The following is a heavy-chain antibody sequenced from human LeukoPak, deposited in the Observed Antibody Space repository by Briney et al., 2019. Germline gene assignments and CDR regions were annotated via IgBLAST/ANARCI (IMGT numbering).Heavy chain of an antibody. J-gene: IGHJ3*02. CDR1: GFTFSNAW. CDR3: TTGVGDSSGYPDAFDI. Sequence: GGSLRLSCAASGFTFSNAWMSWVRQAPGKGLEWVGRIKSKTDGGTTDYAAPVKGGFTISRDDSKNTLYLQMNSLKTEDTAVYYCTTGVGDSSGYPDAFDIWGQGTMVTVSS. CDR2: IKSKTDGGTT. V-gene: IGHV3-15*01. D-gene: IGHD3-22*01.